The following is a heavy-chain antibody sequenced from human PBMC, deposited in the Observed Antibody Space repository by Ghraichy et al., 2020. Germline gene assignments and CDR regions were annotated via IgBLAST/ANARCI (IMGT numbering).Heavy chain of an antibody. D-gene: IGHD4-23*01. Sequence: SQTLSLTCTVSGGSISSSSYYWGWIRQPPGKGLEWIGSIYYSGSTYYNPSLKSRVTISVDTSKNQFSLKLSSVTAADTAVYYCARFSVIPTTYYYGGNTGMADAFDIWGQGTMVTVSS. CDR2: IYYSGST. CDR3: ARFSVIPTTYYYGGNTGMADAFDI. V-gene: IGHV4-39*01. J-gene: IGHJ3*02. CDR1: GGSISSSSYY.